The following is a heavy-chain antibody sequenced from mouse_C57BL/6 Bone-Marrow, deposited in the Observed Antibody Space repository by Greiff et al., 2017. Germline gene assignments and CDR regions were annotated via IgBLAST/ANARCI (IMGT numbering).Heavy chain of an antibody. CDR3: SRQVTTVLATKYFDV. Sequence: EVNVVESGGGLVKPGGSLKLSCAASGFTFSSYTMSWVRQTPEKRLQWVAAISGGGGNPYYPDSVKGRFTLSRDIDKNFLYLPMSSLRSEDTALYYCSRQVTTVLATKYFDVWGTGTTVTVSS. CDR2: ISGGGGNP. D-gene: IGHD1-1*01. V-gene: IGHV5-9*01. CDR1: GFTFSSYT. J-gene: IGHJ1*03.